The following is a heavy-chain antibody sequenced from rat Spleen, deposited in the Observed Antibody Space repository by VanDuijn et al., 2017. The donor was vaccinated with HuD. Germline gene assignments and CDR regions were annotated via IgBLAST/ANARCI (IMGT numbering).Heavy chain of an antibody. J-gene: IGHJ2*01. D-gene: IGHD1-1*01. V-gene: IGHV5-25*01. CDR2: ISPSGGST. CDR3: ARHPDYSNYFDY. Sequence: EVQLVESRGGLVQPGRSLKLSCAASGFTFSNYDMAWVRQAPTKGLEWVASISPSGGSTYYRDSVKGRFTVSRDNAKSTLYLQMDSLRSEDTATYYCARHPDYSNYFDYWGQGVMVTVSS. CDR1: GFTFSNYD.